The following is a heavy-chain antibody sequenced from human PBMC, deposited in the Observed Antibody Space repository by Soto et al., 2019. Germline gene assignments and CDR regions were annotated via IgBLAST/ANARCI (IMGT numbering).Heavy chain of an antibody. J-gene: IGHJ6*01. CDR3: ARETDHGDRYNFYYAMDV. Sequence: PSETLSLTCTVSGDSMSSSYCSWIRQPAWKGLEWLGRLYPSGSTNYNPSLRSRVTMSVDTSKNQFSLRLSSVTAADTAVYYCARETDHGDRYNFYYAMDVCGRWTTLALCS. CDR1: GDSMSSSY. CDR2: LYPSGST. V-gene: IGHV4-4*07. D-gene: IGHD4-17*01.